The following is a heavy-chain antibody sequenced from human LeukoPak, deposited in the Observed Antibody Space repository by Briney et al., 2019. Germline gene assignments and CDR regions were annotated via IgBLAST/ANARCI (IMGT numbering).Heavy chain of an antibody. D-gene: IGHD6-6*01. V-gene: IGHV4-59*01. J-gene: IGHJ4*02. CDR3: ARVMGSSPLLNFDY. CDR1: GGSISSYY. CDR2: IYYSGST. Sequence: SETLSLTCTVSGGSISSYYWSWIRQPPGKGLERIGYIYYSGSTKYNPSLKSRVTISVDTSKNQFSLRLSSVTAADTAVYYCARVMGSSPLLNFDYWGQGTLVTVSS.